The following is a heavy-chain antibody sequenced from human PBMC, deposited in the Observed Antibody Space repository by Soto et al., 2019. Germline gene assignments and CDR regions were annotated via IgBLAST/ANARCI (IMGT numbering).Heavy chain of an antibody. V-gene: IGHV4-30-2*01. CDR1: GGSISSGGYS. J-gene: IGHJ4*02. CDR3: ARGPPLGC. CDR2: IYHSGST. Sequence: QLQLQESGSGLVKPSQTLSLTCAVSGGSISSGGYSWSWIRQPPGKGLECIGYIYHSGSTYCSPSLKSRGXXSVARSKNQFSLKLRSVTAADTAVYYCARGPPLGCWGQGTLVTVSS.